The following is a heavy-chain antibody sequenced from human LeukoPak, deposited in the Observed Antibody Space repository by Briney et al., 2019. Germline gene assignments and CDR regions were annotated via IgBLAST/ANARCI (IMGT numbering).Heavy chain of an antibody. Sequence: TSEALSLTCAVYGGSFSGYYWSWIRQPPGKGLEWIGEINHSGSTNYNPSLKSRVTISVDTSKNQFSLKLSSVTAADTAVYYCARDLHDYDFWSGYYTGTRGSVGMDVWGQGTTVTVSS. J-gene: IGHJ6*02. CDR3: ARDLHDYDFWSGYYTGTRGSVGMDV. CDR1: GGSFSGYY. D-gene: IGHD3-3*01. V-gene: IGHV4-34*01. CDR2: INHSGST.